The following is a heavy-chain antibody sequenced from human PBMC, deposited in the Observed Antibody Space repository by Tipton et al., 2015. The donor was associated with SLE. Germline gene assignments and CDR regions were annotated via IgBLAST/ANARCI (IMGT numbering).Heavy chain of an antibody. J-gene: IGHJ4*02. Sequence: TLSLTCAVSGYSISSGYYWGWIRQPPGKRLEWIGSIYHSGSTYYNPSLKSRVTISVDTSKNQFSLKLSSVTAADTAVYYCVGIARGYWGQGTLVTVSS. D-gene: IGHD6-13*01. V-gene: IGHV4-38-2*01. CDR1: GYSISSGYY. CDR2: IYHSGST. CDR3: VGIARGY.